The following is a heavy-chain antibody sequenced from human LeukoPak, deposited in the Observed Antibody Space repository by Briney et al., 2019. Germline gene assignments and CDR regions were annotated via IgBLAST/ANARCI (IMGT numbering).Heavy chain of an antibody. CDR3: ARDPNGDYIGAFDM. CDR2: IRGSGGGT. Sequence: PGGSLRLSCAASGFTFSSYEMNWVRQAPGKGLEWVSAIRGSGGGTFYADSVKGRFTISRDNSKNTLYLQMNGLRAEDTAVYYCARDPNGDYIGAFDMWGRGTLVTVSS. J-gene: IGHJ3*02. D-gene: IGHD4-17*01. CDR1: GFTFSSYE. V-gene: IGHV3-23*01.